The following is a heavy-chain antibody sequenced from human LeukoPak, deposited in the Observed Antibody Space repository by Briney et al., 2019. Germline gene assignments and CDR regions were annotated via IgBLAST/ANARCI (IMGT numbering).Heavy chain of an antibody. J-gene: IGHJ4*02. V-gene: IGHV1-2*02. Sequence: GASVKVSCKASGYTFTGYYMHWVRQAPGQGLEWMGWINPNSGGTNYAQKFQGRVTMTRDTSISTAYMELSRLRSDDTAVYYCARDGEGRWLQSTPLLPDYWGQGTLVTVSS. CDR2: INPNSGGT. D-gene: IGHD5-24*01. CDR3: ARDGEGRWLQSTPLLPDY. CDR1: GYTFTGYY.